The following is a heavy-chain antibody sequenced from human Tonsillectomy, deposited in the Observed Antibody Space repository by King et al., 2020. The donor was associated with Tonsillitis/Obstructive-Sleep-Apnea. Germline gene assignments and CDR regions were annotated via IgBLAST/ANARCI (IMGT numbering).Heavy chain of an antibody. J-gene: IGHJ4*02. CDR1: GCSVSSGSYY. V-gene: IGHV4-61*01. D-gene: IGHD6-19*01. CDR3: ARTNSSGWY. Sequence: VQLQESGPGLVKPSETLSLTCTVSGCSVSSGSYYWSWIRQPPGKGREWIGDIYYRGSTNYNPSLKSRVTISVDTSKNQFSLKLSSVTAADTAVYYCARTNSSGWYWGQGTLVTVSS. CDR2: IYYRGST.